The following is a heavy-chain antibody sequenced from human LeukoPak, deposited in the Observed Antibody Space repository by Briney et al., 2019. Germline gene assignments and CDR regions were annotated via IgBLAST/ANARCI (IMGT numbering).Heavy chain of an antibody. Sequence: GGSLRLSCAASGFTFSSYEMNWVRQAPGKGLEWVSYISSSSNTIYYADSVKGRFTISRDNAKNSLYLQMNSLRAEDTAVYYCARMEVGATSLDYWGQGTLVTVSS. CDR3: ARMEVGATSLDY. D-gene: IGHD1-26*01. CDR1: GFTFSSYE. V-gene: IGHV3-48*01. CDR2: ISSSSNTI. J-gene: IGHJ4*02.